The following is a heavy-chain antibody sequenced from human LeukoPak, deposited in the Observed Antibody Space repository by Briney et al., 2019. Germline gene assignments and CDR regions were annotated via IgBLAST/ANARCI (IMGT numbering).Heavy chain of an antibody. V-gene: IGHV3-11*01. J-gene: IGHJ4*02. D-gene: IGHD5-18*01. CDR1: GFTFSDYY. Sequence: PGGSLRLSCAASGFTFSDYYMSWIRHAPGKGLELVSYSSSSGSTIYYADSVKGRFTISRDNAKNSLYLQMNSLRAEDTAVYYCARERSGYPNDYRGQGTLVTVSS. CDR2: SSSSGSTI. CDR3: ARERSGYPNDY.